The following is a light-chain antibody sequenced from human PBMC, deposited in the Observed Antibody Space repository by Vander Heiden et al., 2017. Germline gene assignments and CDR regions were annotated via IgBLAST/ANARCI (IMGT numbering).Light chain of an antibody. J-gene: IGKJ1*01. CDR2: AAS. V-gene: IGKV1-39*01. CDR1: QSISSY. CDR3: QRSDSTSWT. Sequence: DIQMTQSPSSLSASVGDRVTITCRASQSISSYLNWYQQKPGKAPKLLIYAASSLQSGVPSRFSGSGSGTDFTLTISRLQPEDFATYYCQRSDSTSWTFGQGTKVEIK.